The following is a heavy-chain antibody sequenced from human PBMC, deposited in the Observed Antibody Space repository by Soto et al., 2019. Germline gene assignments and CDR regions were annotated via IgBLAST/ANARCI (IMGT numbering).Heavy chain of an antibody. CDR2: IYPGDSDT. Sequence: PGESLKISCQGSGYAFSSYWIAWVRQMPAKGLASMGIIYPGDSDTRYSPSFQGQVTITVDKSITTAYLQGSSLKASDTAMYYCARGYCTATICDPWFDPWGQGTLVTVSS. CDR3: ARGYCTATICDPWFDP. D-gene: IGHD2-8*02. CDR1: GYAFSSYW. V-gene: IGHV5-51*01. J-gene: IGHJ5*02.